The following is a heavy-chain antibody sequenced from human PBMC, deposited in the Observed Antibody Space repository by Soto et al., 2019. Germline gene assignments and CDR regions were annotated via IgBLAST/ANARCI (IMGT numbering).Heavy chain of an antibody. V-gene: IGHV3-23*01. CDR2: ISGSGGST. Sequence: GGSLRLSCAASGFTFSSYAMSWVRQAPGKGLEWVSAISGSGGSTYYADSVKGRFTISRDNSKNTLYLQMNSLRAEDTAVYYCAGGLAARPYLGWFDPWGQGTLVTVSS. CDR1: GFTFSSYA. D-gene: IGHD6-6*01. J-gene: IGHJ5*02. CDR3: AGGLAARPYLGWFDP.